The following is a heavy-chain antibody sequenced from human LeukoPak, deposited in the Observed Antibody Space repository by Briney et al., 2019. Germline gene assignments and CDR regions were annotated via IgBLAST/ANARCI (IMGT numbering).Heavy chain of an antibody. CDR1: GFXFDDYG. CDR3: ARGRSTFDY. D-gene: IGHD2-2*01. V-gene: IGHV3-20*04. J-gene: IGHJ4*02. Sequence: GGSLRLSCAVSGFXFDDYGISWVRQAPGKGLEWVSGINWNGGXIXXADSVKGRFTXXRDNVKNSLYLQMNSLRAEDTALYYCARGRSTFDYWGQGTLVTVSS. CDR2: INWNGGXI.